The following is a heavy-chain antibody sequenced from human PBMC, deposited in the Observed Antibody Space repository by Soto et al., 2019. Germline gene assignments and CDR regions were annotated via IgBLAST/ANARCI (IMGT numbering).Heavy chain of an antibody. V-gene: IGHV4-61*01. Sequence: LSLTCTVSGGSVSSGSFYWSWIRQPPGKALEWIGFIYNNRSFNYNPSLKSRVTMSVDTSKHQFSLKLSSVTAADTAVYYCARVPLDYSNSHYFDFWGQGALVTVSS. CDR1: GGSVSSGSFY. CDR2: IYNNRSF. J-gene: IGHJ4*02. D-gene: IGHD6-6*01. CDR3: ARVPLDYSNSHYFDF.